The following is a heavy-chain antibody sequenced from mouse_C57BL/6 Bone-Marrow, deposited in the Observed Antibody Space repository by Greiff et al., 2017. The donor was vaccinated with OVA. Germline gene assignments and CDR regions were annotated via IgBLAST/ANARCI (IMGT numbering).Heavy chain of an antibody. V-gene: IGHV1-4*01. CDR2: INPSSGYT. D-gene: IGHD2-9*01. J-gene: IGHJ4*01. CDR1: GYTFTSYT. Sequence: VQLVESGAELARPGASVKMSCKASGYTFTSYTMHWVKQRPGQGLEWIGYINPSSGYTKYNQKLTDQATLTADKSSSIAYMKLRSLTSEDSAVYYWARWAYYGYDWYAMDYWGQGTSVTVSS. CDR3: ARWAYYGYDWYAMDY.